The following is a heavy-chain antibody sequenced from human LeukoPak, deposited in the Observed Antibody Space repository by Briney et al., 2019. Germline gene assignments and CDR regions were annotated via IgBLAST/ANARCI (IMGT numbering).Heavy chain of an antibody. J-gene: IGHJ1*01. D-gene: IGHD1-26*01. Sequence: DSVKGRFTISRDNSKNTLYLQMTSLRAEDTAVYYCAKDLSGSLEYFQLWGQGTLVTVTS. CDR3: AKDLSGSLEYFQL. V-gene: IGHV3-33*06.